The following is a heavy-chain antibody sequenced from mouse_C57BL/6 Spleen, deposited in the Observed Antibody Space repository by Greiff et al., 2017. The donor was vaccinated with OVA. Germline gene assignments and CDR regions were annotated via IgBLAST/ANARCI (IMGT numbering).Heavy chain of an antibody. CDR1: GYTFTSYW. D-gene: IGHD1-1*01. J-gene: IGHJ2*01. CDR2: INPSSGYT. V-gene: IGHV1-7*01. CDR3: AREGTTVEGFDY. Sequence: QVQLKQSGAELAKPGASVKLSCKASGYTFTSYWMHWVNQRPGQGLEWIGYINPSSGYTTYNQKFQDQATLTADKTSSTAYMQLSSLTYEDAAVYYCAREGTTVEGFDYWGQGTTLTVSS.